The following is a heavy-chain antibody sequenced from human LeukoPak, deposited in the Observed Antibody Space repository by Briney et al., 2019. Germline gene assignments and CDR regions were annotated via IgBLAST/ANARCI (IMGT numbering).Heavy chain of an antibody. CDR2: INHSGST. Sequence: KPSETLSLTCTVSGGSISSSSYYWGWIRQPPGKGLEWIGEINHSGSTNYNPSLKSRVTISVDTSKNQFSLKLSSVTAADTAVYYCARQPGSSSLRRGPTLVYYFDYWGQGTLVTVSS. CDR1: GGSISSSSYY. CDR3: ARQPGSSSLRRGPTLVYYFDY. V-gene: IGHV4-39*01. D-gene: IGHD6-6*01. J-gene: IGHJ4*02.